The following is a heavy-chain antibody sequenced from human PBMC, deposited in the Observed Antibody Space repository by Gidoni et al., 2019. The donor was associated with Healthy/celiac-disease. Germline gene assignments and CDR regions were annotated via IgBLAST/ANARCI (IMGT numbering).Heavy chain of an antibody. D-gene: IGHD2-8*01. CDR1: GFTFSSYA. V-gene: IGHV3-23*01. Sequence: EVQLLESGGGLVQPGWSLRLSCAASGFTFSSYAMSWVRQAPGKGLEWVSAISGSGGSTYYADSVKGRFTISRDNSKNTLYLQMNSLRAEDTAVYYCAKVRLMVYGGGPDYWGQGTLVTVSS. CDR3: AKVRLMVYGGGPDY. J-gene: IGHJ4*02. CDR2: ISGSGGST.